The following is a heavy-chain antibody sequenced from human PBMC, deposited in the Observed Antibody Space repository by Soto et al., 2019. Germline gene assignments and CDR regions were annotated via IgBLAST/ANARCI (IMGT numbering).Heavy chain of an antibody. Sequence: SVKVSCKASGGTFSSYAISWVRQAPGQGLEWMGGIIPIFGTANYAQKFQGRVTITADESTSTAYMELSSLRSEDTAVYYCARDRYYDFWSGYGPSPYGMDVWGQGTTVTVSS. CDR2: IIPIFGTA. V-gene: IGHV1-69*13. CDR3: ARDRYYDFWSGYGPSPYGMDV. D-gene: IGHD3-3*01. CDR1: GGTFSSYA. J-gene: IGHJ6*02.